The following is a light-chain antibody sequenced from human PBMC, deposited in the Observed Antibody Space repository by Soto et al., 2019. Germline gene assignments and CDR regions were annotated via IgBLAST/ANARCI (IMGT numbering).Light chain of an antibody. CDR1: QTVTGSY. CDR3: QQYSDSPRT. CDR2: AAS. Sequence: ENVLTQSPGTLCLSPGERDKLFCRASQTVTGSYLAWYQQKPGQTPNLLIYAASTRATGIPARFSASGSGTDFTLTITRLEPEDFAVYYCQQYSDSPRTFGQGTKVDI. J-gene: IGKJ1*01. V-gene: IGKV3-20*01.